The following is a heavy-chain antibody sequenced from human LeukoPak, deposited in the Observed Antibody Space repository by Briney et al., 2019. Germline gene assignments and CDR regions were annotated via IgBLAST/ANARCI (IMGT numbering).Heavy chain of an antibody. V-gene: IGHV3-23*01. CDR3: AKTNGYPNWFGP. CDR2: IQANGDGT. D-gene: IGHD3-16*02. Sequence: GGSLRLSCAASGFTFSDYAMAWVRQAPGKGLEWVSTIQANGDGTYYADSVKGRFSISRDNSKNTLSLQMNSLRAEDTAVYYCAKTNGYPNWFGPWGQGTLVTVSS. CDR1: GFTFSDYA. J-gene: IGHJ5*02.